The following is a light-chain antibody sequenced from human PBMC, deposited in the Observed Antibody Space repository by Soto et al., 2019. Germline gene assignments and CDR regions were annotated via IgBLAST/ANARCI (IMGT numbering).Light chain of an antibody. V-gene: IGLV1-44*01. Sequence: QSVLTQPPSASGTPGQKVTMSCSGSRSNIGSNNVNWYQQLPGMAPKLLIFSNNQRPSGVPDRFSASKSGTAASLGISGLQSDDEADYYCAAWDDSLNGPVFGGGTQLTVL. CDR3: AAWDDSLNGPV. J-gene: IGLJ2*01. CDR1: RSNIGSNN. CDR2: SNN.